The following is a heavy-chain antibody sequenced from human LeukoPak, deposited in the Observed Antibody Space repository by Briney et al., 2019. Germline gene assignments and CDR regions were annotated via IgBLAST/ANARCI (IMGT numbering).Heavy chain of an antibody. CDR3: ANLILGARSLFDF. D-gene: IGHD1-26*01. J-gene: IGHJ4*02. V-gene: IGHV3-23*01. CDR1: GFIFSSHA. CDR2: ISGSGDST. Sequence: GGSLILSCVSAGFIFSSHAMRWVRQAAGGGLEWVSTISGSGDSTFYAASVKGRFTIYRDNSKNTLYLQMSSLRADDTAMYYCANLILGARSLFDFRGQGILVTVSS.